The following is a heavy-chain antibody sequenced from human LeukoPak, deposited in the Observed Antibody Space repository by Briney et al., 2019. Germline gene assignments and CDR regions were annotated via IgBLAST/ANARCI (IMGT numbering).Heavy chain of an antibody. CDR1: GFIFSDYY. D-gene: IGHD2-21*02. CDR2: ISSSSSHT. V-gene: IGHV3-11*06. J-gene: IGHJ4*02. CDR3: ARARGDSTSYYFDY. Sequence: GGSLRLSCVASGFIFSDYYMSWIRQAPGKGLEWVSYISSSSSHTNYADSVKGRFTISGDNAKNSLYLQMSSLRAEDMALYYCARARGDSTSYYFDYWGLGTLVTVSS.